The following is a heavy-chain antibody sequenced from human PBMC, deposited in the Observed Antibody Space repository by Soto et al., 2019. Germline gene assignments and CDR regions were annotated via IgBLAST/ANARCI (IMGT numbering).Heavy chain of an antibody. J-gene: IGHJ4*02. CDR1: GYTFTSCG. D-gene: IGHD6-19*01. CDR2: ISAYNGNT. Sequence: ASVKVSCKASGYTFTSCGISWVRQAPGQGLEWMGWISAYNGNTNYAQKLQGRVTMTTDTSTSTAYMELRSLRSDDTAVYYCARVIAVAGTLWVNYFDYWCQGTLVTVS. V-gene: IGHV1-18*04. CDR3: ARVIAVAGTLWVNYFDY.